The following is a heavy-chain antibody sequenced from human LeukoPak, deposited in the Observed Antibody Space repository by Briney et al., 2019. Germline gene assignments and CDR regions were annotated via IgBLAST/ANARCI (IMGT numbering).Heavy chain of an antibody. J-gene: IGHJ4*02. CDR2: ISSSSSYI. CDR3: ARATSRGMGATAIDY. CDR1: GFTFSSYS. V-gene: IGHV3-21*01. D-gene: IGHD1-26*01. Sequence: GGSLRLSCAASGFTFSSYSMNWVRQAPGKGLEWVSSISSSSSYIYYADSVKGRFTISRDNAKNSLYLQMNSLRAEDTAVYYRARATSRGMGATAIDYWGQGTLVTVSS.